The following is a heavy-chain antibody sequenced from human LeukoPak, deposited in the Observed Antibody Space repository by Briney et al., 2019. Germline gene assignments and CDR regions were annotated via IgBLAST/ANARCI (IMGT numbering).Heavy chain of an antibody. V-gene: IGHV3-74*01. D-gene: IGHD3-10*01. J-gene: IGHJ4*02. Sequence: GGSLRLSCVASGFTFSSYWMHWVRQAPGKGLVWVSRISSDGSSKTYADSVKGRFTISRDDAKNTLYLQMNSLRVEDTAVYYGARDLYGPGYWGQGTLVTVSS. CDR1: GFTFSSYW. CDR3: ARDLYGPGY. CDR2: ISSDGSSK.